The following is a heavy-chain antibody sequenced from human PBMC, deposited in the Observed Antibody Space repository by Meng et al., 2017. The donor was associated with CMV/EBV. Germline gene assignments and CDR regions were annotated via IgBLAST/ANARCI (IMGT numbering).Heavy chain of an antibody. J-gene: IGHJ4*02. CDR3: ARPSIVVVPAARSFDY. CDR2: IIPIFGTA. CDR1: GGTFSSYA. D-gene: IGHD2-2*01. Sequence: SVKVSCKASGGTFSSYAISWVRQAPGQGLEWMGGIIPIFGTANYAQKFQGRVTITTDESTSTAYMELSSLRSEDTAVYYCARPSIVVVPAARSFDYWGQGTLVTVSS. V-gene: IGHV1-69*05.